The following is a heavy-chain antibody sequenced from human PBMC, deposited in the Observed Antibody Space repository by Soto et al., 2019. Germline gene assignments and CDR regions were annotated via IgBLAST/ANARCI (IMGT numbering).Heavy chain of an antibody. J-gene: IGHJ4*02. CDR2: FDPEDGET. V-gene: IGHV1-24*01. Sequence: ASVKVSCKVSGYTLTELSMHWVRQAPGKGLEWMGGFDPEDGETIYAQKFQGRVTMTEDTSTDTAYMELSSLRSEDTAVYYCATYDYDSSGYYSSFDHWGQGTLVTVS. CDR3: ATYDYDSSGYYSSFDH. D-gene: IGHD3-22*01. CDR1: GYTLTELS.